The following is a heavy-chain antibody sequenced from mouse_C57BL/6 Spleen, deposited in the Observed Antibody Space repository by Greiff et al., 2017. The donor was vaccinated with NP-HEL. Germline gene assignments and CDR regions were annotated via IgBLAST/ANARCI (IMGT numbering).Heavy chain of an antibody. V-gene: IGHV1-82*01. CDR3: ARSYYEYDGPYFDY. CDR2: IYPGDGDT. CDR1: GYAFSSSW. Sequence: VQLQQSGPELVKPGASVKISCKASGYAFSSSWMNWVKQRPGKGLEWIGRIYPGDGDTNYNGKFKGKATLTADKSSSTAYMQLSSLTSEDSAVYFCARSYYEYDGPYFDYWGQGTTLTVSS. D-gene: IGHD2-4*01. J-gene: IGHJ2*01.